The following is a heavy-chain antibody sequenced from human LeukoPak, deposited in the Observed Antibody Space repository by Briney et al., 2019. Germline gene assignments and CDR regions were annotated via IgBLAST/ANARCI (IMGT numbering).Heavy chain of an antibody. CDR2: ISSSSSYI. CDR3: AKDRPPFGCGDCSNFDY. D-gene: IGHD2-21*02. Sequence: PGGSLRLSCAASGFTFSSYSMNWVRQAPGKGLEWVSSISSSSSYIYYADSVKGRFTISRDNSKNTLYLQMNSLRAEDTAVYYCAKDRPPFGCGDCSNFDYGGQGTLVTVSA. CDR1: GFTFSSYS. V-gene: IGHV3-21*01. J-gene: IGHJ4*02.